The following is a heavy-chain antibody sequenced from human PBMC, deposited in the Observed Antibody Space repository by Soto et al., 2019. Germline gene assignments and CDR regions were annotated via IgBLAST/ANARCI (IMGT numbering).Heavy chain of an antibody. CDR3: AMTTVTSPDYFDF. V-gene: IGHV4-39*01. Sequence: QLRLQESGPRLVKPSETLSLTCTISGASMTSSSYFWGFVRQPPGLGLEWIGTIYYNRSTYYSMSLRCGVAISVDPSKNFFSLSLRSVPAADTAMYYCAMTTVTSPDYFDFWGQGALVTVSS. J-gene: IGHJ4*02. D-gene: IGHD4-17*01. CDR2: IYYNRST. CDR1: GASMTSSSYF.